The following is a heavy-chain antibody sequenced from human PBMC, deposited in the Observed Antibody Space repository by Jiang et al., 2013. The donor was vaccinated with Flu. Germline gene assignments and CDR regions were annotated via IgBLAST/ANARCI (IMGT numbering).Heavy chain of an antibody. Sequence: GPGLVKPSETLSLTCTVSGGSISSYYWSWIRQPPGKGLEWIGYIYYSGSTNYNPSLKSRVTISVDTSKNQFSLKLSSVTAADTAVYYCARRHTKWSVVIPPGDAFDIWGQGTMVTVSS. D-gene: IGHD3-22*01. CDR2: IYYSGST. CDR1: GGSISSYY. V-gene: IGHV4-59*01. CDR3: ARRHTKWSVVIPPGDAFDI. J-gene: IGHJ3*02.